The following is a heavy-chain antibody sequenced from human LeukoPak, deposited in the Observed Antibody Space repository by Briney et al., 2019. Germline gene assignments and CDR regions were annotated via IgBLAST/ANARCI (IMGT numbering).Heavy chain of an antibody. D-gene: IGHD3-22*01. Sequence: ASVKVSCKASGGTFSSYAISWVRQAPGQGLEWMGGIIPIFGTANYAQKFQGRVTITADKSTSTAYMELSSLRSEDTAVYYCAKGYDSSNFDYWGQGTLVTVSS. J-gene: IGHJ4*02. CDR1: GGTFSSYA. V-gene: IGHV1-69*06. CDR2: IIPIFGTA. CDR3: AKGYDSSNFDY.